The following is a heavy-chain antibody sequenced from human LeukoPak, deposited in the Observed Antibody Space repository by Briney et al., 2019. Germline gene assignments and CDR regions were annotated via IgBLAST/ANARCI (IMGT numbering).Heavy chain of an antibody. J-gene: IGHJ4*02. V-gene: IGHV3-48*01. CDR1: GFTFSSYS. Sequence: GGSLRLSCAASGFTFSSYSMNWVRQAPGKGLEWVSDSVKGRFTISRDNAKNSLYLQMNSLRAEDTAVYYCARMYDFWSGYHDYWGQGTLVTVSS. D-gene: IGHD3-3*01. CDR3: ARMYDFWSGYHDY.